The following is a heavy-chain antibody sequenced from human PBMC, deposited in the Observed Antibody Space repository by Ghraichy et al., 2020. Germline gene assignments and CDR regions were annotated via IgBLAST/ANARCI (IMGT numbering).Heavy chain of an antibody. CDR3: AKGADYSSGWFSGWGYFDY. CDR2: ISLDGSNK. CDR1: GFIFRIYG. V-gene: IGHV3-30*18. J-gene: IGHJ4*02. D-gene: IGHD6-19*01. Sequence: GGSLRLSCTASGFIFRIYGMHWVRQAPGKGLEWVAVISLDGSNKYYADSVKGRFTISRDNSKNTLYLQMNSLRAEDTAVYYCAKGADYSSGWFSGWGYFDYWGLGTLVTVSS.